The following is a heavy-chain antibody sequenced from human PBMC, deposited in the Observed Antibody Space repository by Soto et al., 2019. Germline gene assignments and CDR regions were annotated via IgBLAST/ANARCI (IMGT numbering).Heavy chain of an antibody. D-gene: IGHD3-9*01. Sequence: ASVKVSCKASGGTFSSYAISWVRQAPGQGLEWMGGIIPIFGTANYAQKFQGRVTITADESTSAAYMELSSLRSEDTAVYYCARVPYYDILTGYTDYYCYYGMDVWGQGTTVTVSS. CDR3: ARVPYYDILTGYTDYYCYYGMDV. J-gene: IGHJ6*02. CDR2: IIPIFGTA. CDR1: GGTFSSYA. V-gene: IGHV1-69*13.